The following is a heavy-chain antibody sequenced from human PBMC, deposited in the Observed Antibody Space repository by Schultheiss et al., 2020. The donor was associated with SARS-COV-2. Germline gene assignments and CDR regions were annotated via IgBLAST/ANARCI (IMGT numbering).Heavy chain of an antibody. CDR1: GYTFTGYY. CDR3: ARRGVYSSSSFPDY. D-gene: IGHD6-6*01. V-gene: IGHV1-2*02. J-gene: IGHJ4*02. Sequence: ASVKVSCKASGYTFTGYYMHWVRQAPGQGLEWVGWINPNTGGTNYAQKFQGRVTMTRDTSISTAYMELRSLRSDDTAVYYCARRGVYSSSSFPDYWGQGTLVTVSS. CDR2: INPNTGGT.